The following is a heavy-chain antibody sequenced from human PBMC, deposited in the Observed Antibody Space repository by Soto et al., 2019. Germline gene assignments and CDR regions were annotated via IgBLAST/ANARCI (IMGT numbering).Heavy chain of an antibody. CDR1: GGSISSYY. CDR3: ARSLRQYYYYYYMDV. CDR2: NYYSGST. Sequence: QVQLQESGPGLVKPSETLSLTCTVSGGSISSYYWSWIRQPPGKGLEWIGYNYYSGSTNYNPSRKSRVTISVDTSKNQYSLKLSSVTAADTAVYYCARSLRQYYYYYYMDVWGKGTTVTVSS. J-gene: IGHJ6*03. V-gene: IGHV4-59*01. D-gene: IGHD3-16*02.